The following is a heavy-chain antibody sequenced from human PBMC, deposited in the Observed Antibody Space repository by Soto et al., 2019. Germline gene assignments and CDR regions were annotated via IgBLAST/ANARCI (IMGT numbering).Heavy chain of an antibody. CDR2: NYYSGIT. D-gene: IGHD1-26*01. V-gene: IGHV4-39*01. CDR3: ARHGSDLWLPFDN. Sequence: PEETLSLTCTVSGGSISSGGYYWTWIRQHPGKGLEWIGYNYYSGITYYNPSLKSRVTMSLDTSKNQLSLRLSSVTAADTAVYYCARHGSDLWLPFDNWGQGTLVTVSS. CDR1: GGSISSGGYY. J-gene: IGHJ4*02.